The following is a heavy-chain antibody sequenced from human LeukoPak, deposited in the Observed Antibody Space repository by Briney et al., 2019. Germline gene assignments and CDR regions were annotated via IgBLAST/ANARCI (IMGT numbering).Heavy chain of an antibody. CDR2: IYYSGST. CDR3: ARITRRQWYPIQPLAAPYYFDY. V-gene: IGHV4-39*07. D-gene: IGHD6-19*01. CDR1: GGSISSSSYS. J-gene: IGHJ4*02. Sequence: SETLSLTCTVSGGSISSSSYSWGWIRQPPGKGLEWIGTIYYSGSTNYNPSLKSRVTISVDTSKNQFSLKLSSVTAADTAVYYCARITRRQWYPIQPLAAPYYFDYWGQGTLVTVSS.